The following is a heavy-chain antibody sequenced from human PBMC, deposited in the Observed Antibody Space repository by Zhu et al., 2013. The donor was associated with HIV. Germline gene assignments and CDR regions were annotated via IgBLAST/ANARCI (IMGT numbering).Heavy chain of an antibody. CDR3: AKSGMGIVMAVAAPNNWFDP. Sequence: QVQLVQSGAVVKMPGSSVKVSCKASGGAFDRDAISWLRQASGQGLEWVGGIVPMYGATKFARKFQGRISMTADESTSTAYMEIRGLTSDDTAVYYCAKSGMGIVMAVAAPNNWFDPWGQGTLVTVSS. J-gene: IGHJ5*02. V-gene: IGHV1-69*01. CDR2: IVPMYGAT. D-gene: IGHD2-15*01. CDR1: GGAFDRDA.